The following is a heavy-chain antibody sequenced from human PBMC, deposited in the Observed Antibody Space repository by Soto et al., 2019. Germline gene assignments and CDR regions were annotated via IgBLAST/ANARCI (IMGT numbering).Heavy chain of an antibody. D-gene: IGHD3-9*01. V-gene: IGHV1-46*01. Sequence: GASVKVSCKASGHTFTSYYMHWVRQAPGQGLEWMGIINPSGGSTSYAQKFQGRVTMTRDTSTSTVYMELSSLRSEDTAVYYCARGPYYDILTGRGYFQHWGQGTLVTVSS. CDR2: INPSGGST. CDR1: GHTFTSYY. J-gene: IGHJ1*01. CDR3: ARGPYYDILTGRGYFQH.